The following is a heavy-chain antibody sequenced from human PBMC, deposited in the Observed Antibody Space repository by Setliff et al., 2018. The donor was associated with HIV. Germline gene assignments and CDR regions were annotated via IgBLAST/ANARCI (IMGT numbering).Heavy chain of an antibody. CDR2: IYYNGNT. V-gene: IGHV4-59*01. D-gene: IGHD4-17*01. CDR1: GGSITSYY. J-gene: IGHJ4*02. Sequence: KTSETLSLTCTVSGGSITSYYWSWIRQPPGKGLEWIGYIYYNGNTNYNPPLKSRGTISVDTSKNQFSLKLTSVTAADTAVYYCAREIYGGNSRPFDYWGQGTLVTVSS. CDR3: AREIYGGNSRPFDY.